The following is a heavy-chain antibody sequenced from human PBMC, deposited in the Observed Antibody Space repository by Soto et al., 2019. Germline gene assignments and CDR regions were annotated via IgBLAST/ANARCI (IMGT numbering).Heavy chain of an antibody. D-gene: IGHD4-4*01. Sequence: QVQLVQSGAEVKKPGSSVKVSCKTSGVTFSTYTINWVRQAPGQGLEWMGGIIPIFVTANYAQKFQGRVTITADKATSTAYMELGSLTSEDTAIYYCANDYKNYEGYGMDVWGQVTPVTVAS. V-gene: IGHV1-69*06. CDR2: IIPIFVTA. CDR3: ANDYKNYEGYGMDV. CDR1: GVTFSTYT. J-gene: IGHJ6*02.